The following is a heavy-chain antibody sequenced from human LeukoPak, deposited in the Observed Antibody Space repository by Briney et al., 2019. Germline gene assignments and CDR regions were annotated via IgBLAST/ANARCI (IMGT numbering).Heavy chain of an antibody. V-gene: IGHV1-8*01. CDR1: GYTFTSYD. Sequence: ASVKVSCKASGYTFTSYDINWVRQATGQGLEWMGWMNPNSGNTGYAQKFQGRVTMTTDTSTSTAYMELRSLRSDDTAVYYCAREYIWSGTHGMDVWGQGTTVTVSS. CDR2: MNPNSGNT. CDR3: AREYIWSGTHGMDV. J-gene: IGHJ6*02. D-gene: IGHD3-3*01.